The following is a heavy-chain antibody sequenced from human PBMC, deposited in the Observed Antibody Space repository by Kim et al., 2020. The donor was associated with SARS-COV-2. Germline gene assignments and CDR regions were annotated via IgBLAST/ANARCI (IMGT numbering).Heavy chain of an antibody. CDR3: AKGRFRDAFDY. CDR2: ISYDGSNK. D-gene: IGHD3-3*01. Sequence: GGSLRLSCAASGFTFSSYGMHWVRQAPGKGLEWVAVISYDGSNKYYADSVKGRFTISRDNSKNTLYLQMNSLRAEDTAVYYCAKGRFRDAFDYWGQGTLVTVSS. CDR1: GFTFSSYG. J-gene: IGHJ4*02. V-gene: IGHV3-30*18.